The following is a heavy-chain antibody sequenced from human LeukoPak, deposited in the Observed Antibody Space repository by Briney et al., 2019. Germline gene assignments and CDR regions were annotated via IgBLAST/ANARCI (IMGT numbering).Heavy chain of an antibody. J-gene: IGHJ4*02. CDR2: ISYDGKKR. CDR3: ARDWGYDSGTYCVY. CDR1: GFTFSSYS. Sequence: GGSLRLSCAASGFTFSSYSMHWVRQAPGKGLEWVAVISYDGKKRFYADSVKGRFTISRDNSKNTVDLQMNSLRPEDMAVHYCARDWGYDSGTYCVYWGQGTLVTVSS. V-gene: IGHV3-30*04. D-gene: IGHD3-10*01.